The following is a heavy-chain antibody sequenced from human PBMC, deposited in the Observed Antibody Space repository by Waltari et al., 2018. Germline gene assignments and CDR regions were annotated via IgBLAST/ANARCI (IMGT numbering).Heavy chain of an antibody. J-gene: IGHJ4*02. CDR2: IRSKGNRYAK. CDR1: GFAFSGSA. Sequence: EVQLVDSGGGLVQPGGSLKLSCAASGFAFSGSAIHWVRQASGKGLEWVGRIRSKGNRYAKEDAASVKGRFTISRDDSKNTAYLKMISLKTEDTAVYYCTRQVVDTAVAFDYWGQGTLVTVSS. D-gene: IGHD5-18*01. V-gene: IGHV3-73*02. CDR3: TRQVVDTAVAFDY.